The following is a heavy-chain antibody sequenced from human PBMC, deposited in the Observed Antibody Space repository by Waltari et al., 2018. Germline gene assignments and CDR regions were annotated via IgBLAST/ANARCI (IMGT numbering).Heavy chain of an antibody. V-gene: IGHV3-23*01. Sequence: EVYLLESGGDLVLPGGSLRLSCAASRFIFSNFAMTWVREAPGKGLEWVAAISGTSDKTYDADSVKGRFTISRDNSKNTLYLQINSLRADDTAVYYCAKGRGNKLDFIDGFDIWGQGTMVTVSP. D-gene: IGHD3-3*01. CDR1: RFIFSNFA. J-gene: IGHJ3*02. CDR3: AKGRGNKLDFIDGFDI. CDR2: ISGTSDKT.